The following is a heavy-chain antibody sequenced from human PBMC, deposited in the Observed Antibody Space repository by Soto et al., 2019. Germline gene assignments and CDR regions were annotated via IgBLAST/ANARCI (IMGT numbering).Heavy chain of an antibody. CDR1: GGSISSYY. V-gene: IGHV4-59*01. Sequence: SETLSLTCTVSGGSISSYYWSWIRQPPGKGLEWIGYIYYSGSTNYNPSLKSRVTISVDTSKNQFSLKLSSVTAADTAVYYCARVSYGVEAYYYYYMDVWGKGTTVTVSS. D-gene: IGHD4-17*01. CDR2: IYYSGST. J-gene: IGHJ6*03. CDR3: ARVSYGVEAYYYYYMDV.